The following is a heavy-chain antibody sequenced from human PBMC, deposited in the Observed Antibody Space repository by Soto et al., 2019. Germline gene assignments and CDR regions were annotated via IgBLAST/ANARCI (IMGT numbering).Heavy chain of an antibody. CDR3: ARDRPRHTYYDFWSGYYPFDP. CDR1: GFTFSSYG. CDR2: IWYDGSNK. Sequence: GGSLRLSCAASGFTFSSYGMHWVRQAPGKGLERVAVIWYDGSNKYYADSVKGRFTISRDNSKNTLYLQMNSLRAEDTAVYYCARDRPRHTYYDFWSGYYPFDPWGQGTLVTVSS. V-gene: IGHV3-33*01. D-gene: IGHD3-3*01. J-gene: IGHJ5*02.